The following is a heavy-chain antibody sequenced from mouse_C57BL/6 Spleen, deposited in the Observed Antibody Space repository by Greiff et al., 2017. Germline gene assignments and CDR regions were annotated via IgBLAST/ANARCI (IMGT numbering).Heavy chain of an antibody. D-gene: IGHD2-4*01. V-gene: IGHV14-3*01. CDR2: IDPANGNT. Sequence: VHVKQSVAELVRPGASVKLSCTASGFNIKNTYMHWVKQRPEQGLEWIGRIDPANGNTKYAPKFQGKATITADTSSNTAYLQLSSLTSEDTAIYYCARDGDYDGRSTFDYWGQGTTLTVSS. J-gene: IGHJ2*01. CDR3: ARDGDYDGRSTFDY. CDR1: GFNIKNTY.